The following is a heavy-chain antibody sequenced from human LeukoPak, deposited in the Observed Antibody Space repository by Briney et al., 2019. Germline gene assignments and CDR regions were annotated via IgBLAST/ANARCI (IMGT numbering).Heavy chain of an antibody. V-gene: IGHV3-53*01. CDR3: AREGPSYYDSSGYYYSSGDAFDI. CDR1: GFTVSSNY. D-gene: IGHD3-22*01. J-gene: IGHJ3*02. CDR2: IYSGGST. Sequence: LGGSLRLSCAASGFTVSSNYMSWVRQAPGKGLEWVSVIYSGGSTYYADSVKGRFTISRDNSKNTLYLQMNSLRAEDTAVYYCAREGPSYYDSSGYYYSSGDAFDIWGQGTMVTVSS.